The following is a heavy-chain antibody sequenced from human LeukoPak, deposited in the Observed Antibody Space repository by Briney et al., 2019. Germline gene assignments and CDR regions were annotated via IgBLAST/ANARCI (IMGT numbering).Heavy chain of an antibody. Sequence: ASVKVSCKASGYTFTSYDIYWVRQATGQGLEWMGIINPSGGSTSYAQKFQGRVTMTRDMSTSTVYMELSSLRSEDTAVYYCARDSYYSSSSLGFDYWGQGTLVTVSS. CDR3: ARDSYYSSSSLGFDY. V-gene: IGHV1-46*01. CDR1: GYTFTSYD. J-gene: IGHJ4*02. CDR2: INPSGGST. D-gene: IGHD6-6*01.